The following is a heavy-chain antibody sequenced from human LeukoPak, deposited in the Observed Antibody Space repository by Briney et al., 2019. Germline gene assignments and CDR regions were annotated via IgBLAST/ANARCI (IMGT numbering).Heavy chain of an antibody. CDR2: ISSSSSYI. Sequence: PGGSLTLSCAASGFTFSSYSMNWVRQAPGKGLEWVSYISSSSSYIYYADSEKGRFTISRDNDKNSLYLQMKSLRAEDTAVYYCARPSYYDFWSGYIKAAYYYYGMDVWGQGTTVTVSS. V-gene: IGHV3-21*01. CDR1: GFTFSSYS. CDR3: ARPSYYDFWSGYIKAAYYYYGMDV. J-gene: IGHJ6*02. D-gene: IGHD3-3*01.